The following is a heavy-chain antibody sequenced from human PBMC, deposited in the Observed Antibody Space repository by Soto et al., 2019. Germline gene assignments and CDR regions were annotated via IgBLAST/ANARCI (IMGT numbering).Heavy chain of an antibody. CDR3: ALPGNLWGSSPGLGYCSGGSCYKVDY. CDR2: IYWDDDK. J-gene: IGHJ4*02. Sequence: QITLKESGPTLVKPTQTLTLTCTFSGFSLSTSGVGVGWIRQPPGKALEWLALIYWDDDKRYSPSLKSRLTITKDTSKNQVVLTMTNMDPVDTATYYCALPGNLWGSSPGLGYCSGGSCYKVDYWGQGTLVTVSS. V-gene: IGHV2-5*02. D-gene: IGHD2-15*01. CDR1: GFSLSTSGVG.